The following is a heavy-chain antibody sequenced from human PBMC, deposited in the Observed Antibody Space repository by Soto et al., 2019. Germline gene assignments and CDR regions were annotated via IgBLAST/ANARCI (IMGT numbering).Heavy chain of an antibody. CDR2: IYYSGST. CDR1: GGSISSSSYY. CDR3: ASSFRIAARRPWDSGDAFDI. Sequence: QLQLQESGPGLVKPSETLSLTCTVSGGSISSSSYYWGWIRQPPGKGLEWIGSIYYSGSTYYNPSLKSRVTISVDTSKNQFSLKLSSVTAADTAVYYCASSFRIAARRPWDSGDAFDIWGQGTMVTVSS. D-gene: IGHD6-6*01. V-gene: IGHV4-39*01. J-gene: IGHJ3*02.